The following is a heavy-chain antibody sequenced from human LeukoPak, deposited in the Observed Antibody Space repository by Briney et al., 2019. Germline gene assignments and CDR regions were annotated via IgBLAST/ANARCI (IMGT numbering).Heavy chain of an antibody. V-gene: IGHV3-23*01. D-gene: IGHD3-10*01. CDR2: ISGSGGST. Sequence: SGGSLRLSCAAPGFTFSSYAMSWVRQAPGKGLEWVSAISGSGGSTYYADSVKGRFTISRDNSKNTLYLQMNSLRAEDTAVYYCAKGGDYYGSGSYQDYWGQGTLVTVSS. CDR3: AKGGDYYGSGSYQDY. J-gene: IGHJ4*02. CDR1: GFTFSSYA.